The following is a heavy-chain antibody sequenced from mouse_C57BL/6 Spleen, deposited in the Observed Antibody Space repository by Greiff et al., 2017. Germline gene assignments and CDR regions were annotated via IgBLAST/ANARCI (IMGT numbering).Heavy chain of an antibody. CDR1: GYTFTSYW. V-gene: IGHV1-50*01. CDR3: AKGDKRV. Sequence: QVQLQQPGAELVKPGASVKLSCKASGYTFTSYWMQWVKQRPGQGLEWIGEIDPSDSYTNYNQKFKGKATLTVDTSSSTAYMQLSSLTSEDSAVYYCAKGDKRVWGTGTTVTVSS. J-gene: IGHJ1*03. CDR2: IDPSDSYT.